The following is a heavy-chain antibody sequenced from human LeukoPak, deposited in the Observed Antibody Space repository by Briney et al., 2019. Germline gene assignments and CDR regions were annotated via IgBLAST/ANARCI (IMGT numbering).Heavy chain of an antibody. CDR2: IRSNTDGGTT. J-gene: IGHJ3*02. V-gene: IGHV3-15*01. Sequence: GGSLRLSCAASGFAFSIAWVTWVRQAPGKGLEWVGRIRSNTDGGTTDYAAPVKGRFTISRDDSTNTVYLQMKSLKTEDIGVYYCTTNPPDFDIWGQGTMVTVSS. CDR1: GFAFSIAW. CDR3: TTNPPDFDI.